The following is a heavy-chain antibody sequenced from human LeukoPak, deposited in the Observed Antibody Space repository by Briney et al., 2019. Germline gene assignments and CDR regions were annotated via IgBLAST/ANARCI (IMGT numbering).Heavy chain of an antibody. CDR2: IYYGGGT. J-gene: IGHJ4*02. Sequence: QSGGSLRLSCAASGFIVSSTYMNWVRQAPGKGLEWVSVIYYGGGTYYTDSVKGRFTISRDNARNSLFLQMNSLRAEDTAVYYCARLPAYCSSTSCYYDYWGQGTLVTVSS. CDR1: GFIVSSTY. CDR3: ARLPAYCSSTSCYYDY. V-gene: IGHV3-66*04. D-gene: IGHD2-2*01.